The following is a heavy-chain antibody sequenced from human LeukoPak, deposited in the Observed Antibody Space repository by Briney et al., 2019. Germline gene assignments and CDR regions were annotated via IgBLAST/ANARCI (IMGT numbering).Heavy chain of an antibody. CDR3: ARTRLRIGYYDSSGYPFDY. J-gene: IGHJ4*02. Sequence: SSVKVSFKASVYTFTGYYMHWVRQAPGQGRAGMGWINPNSGGTNYAQKFQGRVIMTRETSISTADMELSRLRSDDRAVYYCARTRLRIGYYDSSGYPFDYWGQGTLVTVSS. V-gene: IGHV1-2*02. D-gene: IGHD3-22*01. CDR2: INPNSGGT. CDR1: VYTFTGYY.